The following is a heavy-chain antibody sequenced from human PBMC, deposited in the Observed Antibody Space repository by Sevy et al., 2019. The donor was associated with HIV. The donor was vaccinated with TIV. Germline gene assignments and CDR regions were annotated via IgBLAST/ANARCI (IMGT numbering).Heavy chain of an antibody. Sequence: SETLSLTCTVSGYSISSGYYWDWIRQPPGKGLEWIGSIYHSGSTYYNPSLKSRVTISVDTSKNQFSLKLSSVTAADTAVYYCARDSYYYDSSGYYFDYWGQGTLVTVSS. J-gene: IGHJ4*02. V-gene: IGHV4-38-2*02. CDR1: GYSISSGYY. D-gene: IGHD3-22*01. CDR3: ARDSYYYDSSGYYFDY. CDR2: IYHSGST.